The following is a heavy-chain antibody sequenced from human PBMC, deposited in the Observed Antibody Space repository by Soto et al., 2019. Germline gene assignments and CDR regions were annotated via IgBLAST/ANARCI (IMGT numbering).Heavy chain of an antibody. CDR1: GFTFSSYG. D-gene: IGHD1-26*01. V-gene: IGHV3-33*01. Sequence: GGSLRLSCAASGFTFSSYGMHWVRQAPGKGLEWVAVIWYDGSNKYYADSVKGRFTISRDNSKNTLYLQMNSLRAEDTAVYYCARDHRGYEWELLPWFDPWGQGTLVTVSS. CDR2: IWYDGSNK. J-gene: IGHJ5*02. CDR3: ARDHRGYEWELLPWFDP.